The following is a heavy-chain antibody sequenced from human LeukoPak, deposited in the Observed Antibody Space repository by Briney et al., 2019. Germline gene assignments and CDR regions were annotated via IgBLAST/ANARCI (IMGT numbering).Heavy chain of an antibody. D-gene: IGHD6-19*01. Sequence: SETLSLACAVSEMSFSAYYWNWIRQSPGKGLEWIGEINYGGSTKYTPSLEGRGTILIDTSKNQFSLKLTSVTAADTAVYYCARGFPPGSGSRGSHAFDVWGQGTMVTVSS. CDR2: INYGGST. V-gene: IGHV4-34*01. CDR1: EMSFSAYY. J-gene: IGHJ3*01. CDR3: ARGFPPGSGSRGSHAFDV.